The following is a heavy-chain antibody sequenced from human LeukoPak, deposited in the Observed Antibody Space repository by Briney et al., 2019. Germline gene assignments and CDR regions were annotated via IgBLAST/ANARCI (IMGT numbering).Heavy chain of an antibody. CDR3: ARNYGGYSH. Sequence: GGALRLSCTASGFTFSSYWMSWVRQAPGKGLEWVANIQQDGSEQYYVDSVKGRFTISRDNAKNSLYLQMNSLRAEDTALYYCARNYGGYSHWGQGTLVTVSS. CDR2: IQQDGSEQ. CDR1: GFTFSSYW. J-gene: IGHJ4*02. V-gene: IGHV3-7*02. D-gene: IGHD4-23*01.